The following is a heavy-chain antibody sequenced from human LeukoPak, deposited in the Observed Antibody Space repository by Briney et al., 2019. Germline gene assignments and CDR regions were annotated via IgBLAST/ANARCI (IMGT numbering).Heavy chain of an antibody. V-gene: IGHV4-59*08. J-gene: IGHJ4*02. CDR3: ARLLSYDYVWGSYRLFDY. CDR1: GGSISSYY. CDR2: IYYSGST. D-gene: IGHD3-16*02. Sequence: SETLSLTCTVSGGSISSYYWSWIRQPPGKGLEWIGYIYYSGSTNYNPSLKSRVTISVDTSKNQFSLKLSSVTAADTAVYYCARLLSYDYVWGSYRLFDYWGQGTLVTLSS.